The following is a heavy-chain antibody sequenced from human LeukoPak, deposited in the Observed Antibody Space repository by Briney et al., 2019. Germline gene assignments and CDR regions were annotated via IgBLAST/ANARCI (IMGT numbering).Heavy chain of an antibody. V-gene: IGHV4-30-4*01. CDR3: AREGYGGNNFDY. CDR1: GGSTSSGDYY. J-gene: IGHJ4*02. D-gene: IGHD4-17*01. Sequence: SQTLSLTCTVSGGSTSSGDYYWSWIRQPPGKGLEWIGYIYYSGSTYYNPSLKSRVTISVDTSKNQFSLKLSSVTAADTAVYYCAREGYGGNNFDYWGQGTLVTVSS. CDR2: IYYSGST.